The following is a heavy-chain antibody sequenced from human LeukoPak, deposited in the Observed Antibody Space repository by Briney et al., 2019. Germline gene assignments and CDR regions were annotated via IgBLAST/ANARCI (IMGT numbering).Heavy chain of an antibody. CDR1: GFTFSSYA. J-gene: IGHJ3*02. V-gene: IGHV3-23*01. CDR2: ISGSGGST. Sequence: PGGSLRLSCAASGFTFSSYAMSWVRQAPGKGLEWVSAISGSGGSTYYADSVKGRFTISRDNSKNTLYLQMNSLRAEDTAVYYCAKEFDCGGDCLAAFDIWGQGTMVTVSS. CDR3: AKEFDCGGDCLAAFDI. D-gene: IGHD2-21*02.